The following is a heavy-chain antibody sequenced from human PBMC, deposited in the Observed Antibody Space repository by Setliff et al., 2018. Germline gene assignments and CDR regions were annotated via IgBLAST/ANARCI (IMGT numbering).Heavy chain of an antibody. CDR3: ARGAHYGDYIDDY. Sequence: GASVKVSCKASGGTFSNYAISWVRQAPGQGLEWMGGIIPFFGTVDYTQKFQGRVTITTDESTSTAYMELSSLRSEDSAVYYCARGAHYGDYIDDYWGQGTLVTVSS. V-gene: IGHV1-69*05. D-gene: IGHD4-17*01. CDR2: IIPFFGTV. CDR1: GGTFSNYA. J-gene: IGHJ4*02.